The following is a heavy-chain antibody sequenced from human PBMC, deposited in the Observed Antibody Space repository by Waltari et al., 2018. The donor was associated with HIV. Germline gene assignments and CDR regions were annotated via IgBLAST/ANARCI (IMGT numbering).Heavy chain of an antibody. CDR2: SHHTGSP. V-gene: IGHV4-59*03. J-gene: IGHJ3*02. Sequence: QVQLQESGPGLVKPSETLSLTCTVSGDSITSYYWNWIRQPPGKRPEWIGFSHHTGSPTCNPSLKGRVTVSVDTSKNQFSLKLTSVTATDTAVYYCAQWNGAFNAFEMWGQGTLVTVSS. CDR3: AQWNGAFNAFEM. CDR1: GDSITSYY. D-gene: IGHD1-1*01.